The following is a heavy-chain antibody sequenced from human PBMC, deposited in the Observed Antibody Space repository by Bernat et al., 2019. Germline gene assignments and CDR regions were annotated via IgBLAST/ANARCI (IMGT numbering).Heavy chain of an antibody. CDR1: GFTFSSYN. J-gene: IGHJ4*02. Sequence: VHLMESGGGVVQPGRSLRLSCAASGFTFSSYNMHWVRQAPGKGLEWVSSISSSSSYIYYADSVKGRFTISRDNAKNSLYLQMNSLRAEDTAVYYCARDWSGNSLYWGQGTLVTVSS. D-gene: IGHD4-23*01. CDR2: ISSSSSYI. CDR3: ARDWSGNSLY. V-gene: IGHV3-21*01.